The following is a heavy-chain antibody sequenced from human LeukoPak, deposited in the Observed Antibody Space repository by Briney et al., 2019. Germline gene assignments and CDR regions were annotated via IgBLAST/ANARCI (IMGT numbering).Heavy chain of an antibody. J-gene: IGHJ6*02. CDR1: GFTVSSNY. D-gene: IGHD5-24*01. V-gene: IGHV3-53*01. CDR3: AREQSPSGMDV. Sequence: PGGSLRLSCAASGFTVSSNYMSWVRQAPGKGLEWVSVIYSGGSTYYADSVKGRFTISRDNSKNTLYLQMNSLRAEDTAVYYCAREQSPSGMDVWGQGTTVTVSS. CDR2: IYSGGST.